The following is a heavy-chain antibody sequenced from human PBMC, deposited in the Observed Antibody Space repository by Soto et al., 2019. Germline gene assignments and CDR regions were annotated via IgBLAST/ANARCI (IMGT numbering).Heavy chain of an antibody. J-gene: IGHJ4*02. CDR3: AKTPHEAVAGPHGY. V-gene: IGHV3-23*01. CDR2: ISGSGGST. CDR1: GFTFSSYA. D-gene: IGHD6-19*01. Sequence: EVQLLESGGGLVQPGGSLRLSCAASGFTFSSYAMSWVRQAPGKGPEWVSAISGSGGSTYYADSVKGRFTISRDNSKNTLDLQMNSLRAEDTAVYYCAKTPHEAVAGPHGYWGQGTLVTVSS.